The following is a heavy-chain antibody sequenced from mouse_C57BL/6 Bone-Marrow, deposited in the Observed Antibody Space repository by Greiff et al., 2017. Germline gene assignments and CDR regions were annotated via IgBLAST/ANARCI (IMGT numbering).Heavy chain of an antibody. CDR3: ARWRNYYSKPAWFAY. D-gene: IGHD2-5*01. CDR2: IYPYNDGT. V-gene: IGHV1-14*01. CDR1: GYTFTSYV. Sequence: EVQLQQSGPELVKPGASVKMSCKASGYTFTSYVMHWVKQKPGQGLEWIGYIYPYNDGTKYNEKFKGKATLTSDKSSSTAYMELSSLTSEDSAVYYCARWRNYYSKPAWFAYWGQGTLVTVSA. J-gene: IGHJ3*01.